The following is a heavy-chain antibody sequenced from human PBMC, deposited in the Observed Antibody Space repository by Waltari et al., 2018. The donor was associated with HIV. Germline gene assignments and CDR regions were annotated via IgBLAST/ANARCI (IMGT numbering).Heavy chain of an antibody. J-gene: IGHJ5*02. CDR3: ARGSIQCDA. CDR1: GGLFTEHY. V-gene: IGHV4-34*01. Sequence: QVRLRQWGAGLLEPSETLSLTCAAYGGLFTEHYCNWVRQSPGGGLEWVVEINHASGTNYNPSVKSRVTMSVDAAKKQFSLRLTSVTAADTAVYYCARGSIQCDAWGQGTRVTVSS. CDR2: INHASGT. D-gene: IGHD1-1*01.